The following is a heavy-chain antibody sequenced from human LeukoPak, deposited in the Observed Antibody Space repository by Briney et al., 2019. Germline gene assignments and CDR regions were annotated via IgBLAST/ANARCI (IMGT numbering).Heavy chain of an antibody. D-gene: IGHD6-19*01. Sequence: GGSLRLSCAASGFTFDDYTMHWVRQAPGKGLEWVSLISWDGDSTYYADAVKGRFTISRDNTKNFLYLQMNSLRSEDTAFYYCAKDTLISPGTGWHDAFDTWGQGTVVTVSS. CDR2: ISWDGDST. J-gene: IGHJ3*02. CDR3: AKDTLISPGTGWHDAFDT. V-gene: IGHV3-43*01. CDR1: GFTFDDYT.